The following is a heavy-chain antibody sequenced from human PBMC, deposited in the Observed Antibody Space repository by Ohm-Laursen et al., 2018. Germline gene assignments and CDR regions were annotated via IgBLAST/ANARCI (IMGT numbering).Heavy chain of an antibody. D-gene: IGHD1/OR15-1a*01. J-gene: IGHJ2*01. CDR1: GYTFTSYD. CDR3: ARMGPQQPHWYFDL. Sequence: SSVKVSCKASGYTFTSYDINWVRQATGQGLEWMGWMNPNSGNIGYAQKFQGRVTMTRNTSINTAYMELSSLRSEDTAVYYCARMGPQQPHWYFDLWGRGTLVTVSS. CDR2: MNPNSGNI. V-gene: IGHV1-8*01.